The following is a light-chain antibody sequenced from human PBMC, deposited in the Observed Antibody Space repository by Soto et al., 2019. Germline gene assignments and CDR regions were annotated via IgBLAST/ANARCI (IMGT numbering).Light chain of an antibody. CDR2: NDN. Sequence: QSVLTQPPSASGTPGQRVTISCSGSNSNIGSNTVNWYQQLPGTAPKPLIYNDNQRPSGVPDRFSGSKSGTSASLAISGLQSEDEADYYCAAWDDSLIAFGVFGGGTQLTVL. CDR1: NSNIGSNT. J-gene: IGLJ7*01. CDR3: AAWDDSLIAFGV. V-gene: IGLV1-44*01.